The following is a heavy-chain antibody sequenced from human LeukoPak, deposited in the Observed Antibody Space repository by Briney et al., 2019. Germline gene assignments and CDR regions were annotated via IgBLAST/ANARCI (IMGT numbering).Heavy chain of an antibody. CDR3: ARRGPYYYYYMDV. V-gene: IGHV4-38-2*02. D-gene: IGHD3-10*01. CDR1: DYSISSGDYY. CDR2: NFHSGST. Sequence: PSETLSLTCTVSDYSISSGDYYWGWIRQPPGKGLEWIGSNFHSGSTYYNPSLKSRVTIYVDKSKNPFSLRLSSVAAAAPYVYYCARRGPYYYYYMDVWGKGSTVTISS. J-gene: IGHJ6*03.